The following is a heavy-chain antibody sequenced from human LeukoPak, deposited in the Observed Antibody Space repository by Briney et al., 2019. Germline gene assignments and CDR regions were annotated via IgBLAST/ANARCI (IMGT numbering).Heavy chain of an antibody. Sequence: GASVKVSCKASGYTVTDYYMHWVRQAPGQGLEWMGWINPNSGGTNFAQKFQGRVAMTRDTSISTAYLELGSLRSDDTAVYFCARARWQLVPYFDSWGQGTLVTVSS. V-gene: IGHV1-2*02. CDR1: GYTVTDYY. D-gene: IGHD6-6*01. CDR2: INPNSGGT. CDR3: ARARWQLVPYFDS. J-gene: IGHJ4*02.